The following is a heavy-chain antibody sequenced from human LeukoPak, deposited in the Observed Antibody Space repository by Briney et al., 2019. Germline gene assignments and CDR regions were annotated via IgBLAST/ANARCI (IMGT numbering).Heavy chain of an antibody. CDR1: GDSINSHY. J-gene: IGHJ4*02. Sequence: SETLSLTCTVSGDSINSHYWSWIRQPPGKGLEWIGYMYYSGSTNYNPSLKSRVTISIDTSKNQFSLKLGSVTAADTAVYYCARASGGGGTIHYWGQGTLVTVSS. V-gene: IGHV4-59*11. CDR3: ARASGGGGTIHY. CDR2: MYYSGST. D-gene: IGHD3-16*01.